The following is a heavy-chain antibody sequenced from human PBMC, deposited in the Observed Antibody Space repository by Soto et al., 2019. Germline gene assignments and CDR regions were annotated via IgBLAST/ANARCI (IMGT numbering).Heavy chain of an antibody. CDR1: GYTFTSYG. V-gene: IGHV1-18*04. Sequence: GASVKVSCKASGYTFTSYGISWVRQAPGQGLEWMGWISVYNGDTKYAQKLQGRVTMTTGTSTSTAYMELRSLRSDDTAVYYCAKSSGAVAGYYFDYWGQGTLVTVSS. D-gene: IGHD6-19*01. CDR2: ISVYNGDT. CDR3: AKSSGAVAGYYFDY. J-gene: IGHJ4*02.